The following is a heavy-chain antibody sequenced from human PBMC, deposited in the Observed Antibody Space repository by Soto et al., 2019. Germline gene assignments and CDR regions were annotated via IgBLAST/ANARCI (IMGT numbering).Heavy chain of an antibody. CDR2: VYRTGST. D-gene: IGHD6-13*01. CDR3: ARVNLAAAGEFDY. Sequence: QVQLQESGPGLVKPSETLSLTCAVSSDSVSNNNWWGWVRQPPGKGLEWIGEVYRTGSTNYNPSLKSRGTVSMDKSKNLFSLRLFFVTAADTAVYYCARVNLAAAGEFDYWGQGALVTVSS. V-gene: IGHV4-4*02. CDR1: SDSVSNNNW. J-gene: IGHJ4*02.